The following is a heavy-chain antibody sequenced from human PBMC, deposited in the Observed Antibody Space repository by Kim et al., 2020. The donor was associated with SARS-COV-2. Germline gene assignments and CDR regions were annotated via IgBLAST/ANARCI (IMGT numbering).Heavy chain of an antibody. CDR2: ISSRGSFT. V-gene: IGHV3-11*05. J-gene: IGHJ6*02. CDR1: GFSISDYY. CDR3: ARDTTSGSYSYYGMDV. Sequence: GGSLRLSCAASGFSISDYYMSWIRQAPGKGLEWLSYISSRGSFTNYADSVKGRFTISRDNAKNSLYLQMNSLRAEDTAVYYCARDTTSGSYSYYGMDVWGQGTTVTVSS. D-gene: IGHD3-16*02.